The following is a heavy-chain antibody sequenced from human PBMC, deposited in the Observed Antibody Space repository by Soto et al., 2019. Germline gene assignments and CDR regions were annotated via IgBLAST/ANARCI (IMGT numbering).Heavy chain of an antibody. V-gene: IGHV2-5*02. Sequence: QITLKESGPALVSPTQTLTLTCTFSGFSLTSRPVGVGWIRQPPGKSLEWLGLIYWDNDRRYSPSLRNRLTINKDTSKNQVVLTMTDMDPADTGTYFCAHRRGGYNWNDGNFDYWGQGTLVTVSS. J-gene: IGHJ4*02. CDR3: AHRRGGYNWNDGNFDY. CDR2: IYWDNDR. CDR1: GFSLTSRPVG. D-gene: IGHD1-1*01.